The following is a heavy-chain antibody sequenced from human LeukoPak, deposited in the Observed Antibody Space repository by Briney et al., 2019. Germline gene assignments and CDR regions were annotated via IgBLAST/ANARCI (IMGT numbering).Heavy chain of an antibody. CDR3: ASADYDDYYIDF. CDR1: GGSISSYY. CDR2: IYYSGMT. D-gene: IGHD4-17*01. Sequence: PSETLSLTCTVSGGSISSYYWSWIRQPPGKGLEWIGYIYYSGMTNYNPSLKSRVTISLDTSKNQFSLKLSSMTAADTAVYYCASADYDDYYIDFWGQGTLVTVSS. V-gene: IGHV4-59*01. J-gene: IGHJ4*02.